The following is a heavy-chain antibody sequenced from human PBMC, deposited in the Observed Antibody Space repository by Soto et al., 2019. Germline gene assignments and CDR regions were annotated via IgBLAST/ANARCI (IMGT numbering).Heavy chain of an antibody. CDR1: GFTFSNYA. Sequence: EVQLLESGGGLVQPGGSLRVSCAASGFTFSNYAMTWVRQAPGKGLEWVSAICGSGGSTYYADSVKGRFTISRDNSKNTLYMQLNSLRAEDTAVYSCAKLSGGSCYSPIDSWGQGILVTVSS. CDR2: ICGSGGST. CDR3: AKLSGGSCYSPIDS. D-gene: IGHD2-15*01. J-gene: IGHJ4*02. V-gene: IGHV3-23*01.